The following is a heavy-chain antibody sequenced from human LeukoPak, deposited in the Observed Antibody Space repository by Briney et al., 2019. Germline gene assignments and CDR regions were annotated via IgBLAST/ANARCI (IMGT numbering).Heavy chain of an antibody. J-gene: IGHJ6*02. CDR2: ISYDGSEE. V-gene: IGHV3-30*04. Sequence: PGESLTLSCVASGLPFSNFAVHWVRQSPGEGLEWVAVISYDGSEEYYPDFVRGGSTISHDTSKDTVCLYMNRLRADDTEVYYCARDLWYYGSGSYFGDNYYSGMDVWGQGTTVTVSS. D-gene: IGHD3-10*01. CDR1: GLPFSNFA. CDR3: ARDLWYYGSGSYFGDNYYSGMDV.